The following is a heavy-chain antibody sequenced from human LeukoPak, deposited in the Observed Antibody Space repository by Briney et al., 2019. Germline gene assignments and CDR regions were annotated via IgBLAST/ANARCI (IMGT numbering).Heavy chain of an antibody. D-gene: IGHD6-25*01. J-gene: IGHJ4*02. CDR2: IYYSGST. V-gene: IGHV4-39*07. CDR3: ARERDGYYFDY. CDR1: GVSISSSSYY. Sequence: SETLSLTCTVSGVSISSSSYYWGWIRQPPGKGLEWIGSIYYSGSTYYNPSLKSRVTISVDTSKNQFSLKLSSVTAADTAVYYCARERDGYYFDYWGQGTLVTVSS.